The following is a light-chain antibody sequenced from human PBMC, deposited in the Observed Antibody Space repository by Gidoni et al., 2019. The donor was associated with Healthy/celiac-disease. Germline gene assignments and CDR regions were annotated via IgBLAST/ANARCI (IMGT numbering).Light chain of an antibody. V-gene: IGLV2-14*01. CDR3: SSYTSSIVV. CDR1: SSDVGGYNY. J-gene: IGLJ2*01. CDR2: EVS. Sequence: QSALTQPASVSGSPGQSITISCTGTSSDVGGYNYVSWYQQHPGKAPKLMIYEVSNRPSGVSNRFSGSKSGNTASLTISGLQAEDEADYYCSSYTSSIVVFGGGTKLTDL.